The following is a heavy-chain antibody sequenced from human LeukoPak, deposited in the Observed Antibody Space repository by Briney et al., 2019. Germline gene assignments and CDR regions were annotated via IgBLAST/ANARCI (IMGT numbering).Heavy chain of an antibody. Sequence: GGSLRLSCAASGFTFSGSAMHWVRQASGKGLEWAGRIRSKANSYATAYAASVKGRFTISRDDSKNTAYLQMNSLKTEDTAVYYCTRHGEMATIVDPFDYWGQGTLVTVSS. D-gene: IGHD5-24*01. CDR2: IRSKANSYAT. J-gene: IGHJ4*02. CDR3: TRHGEMATIVDPFDY. V-gene: IGHV3-73*01. CDR1: GFTFSGSA.